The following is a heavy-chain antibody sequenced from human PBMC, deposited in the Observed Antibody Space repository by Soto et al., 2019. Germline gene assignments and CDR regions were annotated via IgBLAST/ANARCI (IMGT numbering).Heavy chain of an antibody. V-gene: IGHV3-23*01. D-gene: IGHD6-13*01. J-gene: IGHJ6*02. CDR2: ISGSGGST. CDR1: GFTFSSYA. CDR3: AKTHGDSSSWFRRTYYGMDV. Sequence: EVQLLESGGGLVQPGGSPRLSCAASGFTFSSYAMSWVRQAPGKGLEWVSAISGSGGSTYYADSVKGRFTISRDNSKNTLDLQMNSRRAEDTAVYYCAKTHGDSSSWFRRTYYGMDVWGQGTTVTVSS.